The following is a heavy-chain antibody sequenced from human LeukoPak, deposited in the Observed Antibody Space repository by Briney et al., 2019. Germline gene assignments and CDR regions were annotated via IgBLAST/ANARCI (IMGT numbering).Heavy chain of an antibody. CDR3: AKDRPDYYESNGHYYRRDGDY. CDR2: ISSKSDYT. V-gene: IGHV3-23*01. CDR1: GFTFSFYA. J-gene: IGHJ4*02. Sequence: PGGSLRLSCAASGFTFSFYAMSWVRQAPGKGLEWVSSISSKSDYTYYEDSVKGRFTVSRDNSKSTLYLQMNSLRAEDTAIYHCAKDRPDYYESNGHYYRRDGDYWGQGTLVTVSS. D-gene: IGHD3-22*01.